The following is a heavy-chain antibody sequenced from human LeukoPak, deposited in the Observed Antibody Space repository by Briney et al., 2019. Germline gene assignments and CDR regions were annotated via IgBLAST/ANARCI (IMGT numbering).Heavy chain of an antibody. CDR2: IYYSGST. V-gene: IGHV4-30-4*08. CDR1: GGSISSGDYY. CDR3: AREESIWSGYRSAD. Sequence: SQTLSLTCTVSGGSISSGDYYWSWIRQPPGKGLEWIWYIYYSGSTYYNPSLKSRVTISVDTSKNQFSLKLSSVTAADTAVYYCAREESIWSGYRSADWGQGTLVTVSS. J-gene: IGHJ4*02. D-gene: IGHD3-3*01.